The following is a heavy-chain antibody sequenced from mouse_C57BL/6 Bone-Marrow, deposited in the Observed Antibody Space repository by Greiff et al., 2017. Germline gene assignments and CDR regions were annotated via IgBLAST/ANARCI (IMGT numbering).Heavy chain of an antibody. CDR1: GYTFTSYW. CDR2: IDPSDSYT. CDR3: ARSWVAYYSRDYYAMDD. Sequence: QVQLQQPGAELVMPGASVKLSCKASGYTFTSYWMHWVKQRPGQGLEWIGEIDPSDSYTNYNQKFKGKSTLTVDKSSSTAYMQLSSLTSEDSAVYYCARSWVAYYSRDYYAMDDWGQGTSVTVSS. V-gene: IGHV1-69*01. J-gene: IGHJ4*01. D-gene: IGHD2-10*01.